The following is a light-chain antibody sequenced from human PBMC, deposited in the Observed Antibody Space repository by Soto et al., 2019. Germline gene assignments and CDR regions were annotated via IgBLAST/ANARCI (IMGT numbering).Light chain of an antibody. CDR2: DVI. CDR1: SSDVGAYIY. V-gene: IGLV2-8*01. Sequence: QSALTQPASVSGSPGQSITISCTGTSSDVGAYIYVSWYQHHPGKAPKVMIYDVIKRPSGVPDRFSGSKSGNTASLTVSGLQAEDEADYYCSSYGGNNNVLFGGGTKLTVL. J-gene: IGLJ2*01. CDR3: SSYGGNNNVL.